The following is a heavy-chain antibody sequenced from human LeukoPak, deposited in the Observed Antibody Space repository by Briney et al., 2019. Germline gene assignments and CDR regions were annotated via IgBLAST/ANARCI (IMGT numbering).Heavy chain of an antibody. CDR3: AKEGCSNYVLDN. Sequence: PGGSLRLSCAVSGFTFSSYGMHWVRQAPGKGLEWVAFIRYDGSNKYYADSVKGRFTISRDNSKNTLSLQMNSLRPEDTAVYYCAKEGCSNYVLDNWGQGTLVTVSS. CDR2: IRYDGSNK. J-gene: IGHJ4*02. CDR1: GFTFSSYG. D-gene: IGHD4-11*01. V-gene: IGHV3-30*02.